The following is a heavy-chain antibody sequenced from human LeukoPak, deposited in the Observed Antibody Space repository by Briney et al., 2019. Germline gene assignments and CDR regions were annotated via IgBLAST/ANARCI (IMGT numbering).Heavy chain of an antibody. CDR3: AIYPDIVATIEPQ. CDR2: INPNSGGT. V-gene: IGHV1-2*02. CDR1: GYTFTGYY. D-gene: IGHD5-12*01. J-gene: IGHJ4*02. Sequence: ASVKFSCKASGYTFTGYYMHWVRQAPGQGLEWMGWINPNSGGTNYAQKFQGRVTMTRDTSISTAYMELSRLRSDDTAVYYCAIYPDIVATIEPQWGQGTLVTVSS.